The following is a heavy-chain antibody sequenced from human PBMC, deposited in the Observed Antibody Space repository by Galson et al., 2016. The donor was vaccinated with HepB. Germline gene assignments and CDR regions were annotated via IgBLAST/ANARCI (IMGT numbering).Heavy chain of an antibody. D-gene: IGHD1-26*01. CDR1: GFTFSSYS. CDR3: ARGDIVGAIFDY. J-gene: IGHJ4*02. V-gene: IGHV3-21*01. CDR2: ISSSSSYI. Sequence: SLRLSCAASGFTFSSYSMNWVRQAPGKGLEWVSSISSSSSYIYYADSVKGRFTISRDNGKDSLYLQMNSLRGEDTAVYYCARGDIVGAIFDYWGQGTLVTVSS.